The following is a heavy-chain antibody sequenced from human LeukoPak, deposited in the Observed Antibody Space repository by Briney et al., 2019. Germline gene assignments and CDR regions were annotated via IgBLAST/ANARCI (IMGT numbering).Heavy chain of an antibody. CDR2: IYYSGST. Sequence: SETLSLTCTVSGGSISSYYWSWIRQPPGMGLEWIGYIYYSGSTNYNPSLKSRVTISVDTSKNQFSLKLSSVTAADTAVYYCARGGVPDRPDAFDIWGQGTMVTVSS. J-gene: IGHJ3*02. CDR1: GGSISSYY. V-gene: IGHV4-59*01. CDR3: ARGGVPDRPDAFDI. D-gene: IGHD1-14*01.